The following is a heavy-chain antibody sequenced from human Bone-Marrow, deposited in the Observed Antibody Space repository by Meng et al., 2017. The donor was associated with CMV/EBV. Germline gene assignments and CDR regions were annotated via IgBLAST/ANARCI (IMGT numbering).Heavy chain of an antibody. J-gene: IGHJ5*02. CDR3: AIIRGVTMVRGVHNWFDP. Sequence: FSSYAISWVRQAPGQGLEWMGGIIPIFGTANYAQQFQGRVTITTDESTSTAYMELSSLRSEDTAVYYCAIIRGVTMVRGVHNWFDPWGQGTLVTVSS. CDR2: IIPIFGTA. V-gene: IGHV1-69*05. CDR1: FSSYA. D-gene: IGHD3-10*01.